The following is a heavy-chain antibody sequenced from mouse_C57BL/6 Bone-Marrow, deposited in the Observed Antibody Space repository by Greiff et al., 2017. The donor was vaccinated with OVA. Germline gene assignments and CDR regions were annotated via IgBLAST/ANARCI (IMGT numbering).Heavy chain of an antibody. J-gene: IGHJ4*01. CDR1: GFSFNTYA. CDR3: VRGDDGYYFLYAMDY. Sequence: EVKLMESGGGLVQPKGSLKLSCAASGFSFNTYAMNWVRQAPGKGLEWVARIRSKSNNYATYYADSVKDRFTISRDDSESMLYLQMNNLKTEDTAMYYCVRGDDGYYFLYAMDYWGQGTSVTVSS. CDR2: IRSKSNNYAT. V-gene: IGHV10-1*01. D-gene: IGHD2-3*01.